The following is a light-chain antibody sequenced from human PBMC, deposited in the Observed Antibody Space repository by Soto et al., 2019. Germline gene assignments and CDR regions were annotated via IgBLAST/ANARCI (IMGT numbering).Light chain of an antibody. CDR1: QSISIN. CDR3: QQFRNWPWT. CDR2: AGS. J-gene: IGKJ1*01. V-gene: IGKV3D-15*01. Sequence: EIVLTQSPGTLSFSPGDRVTLSCRASQSISINLAWYQHRPGQAPRLLIHAGSTRATGIPARISGSGSGTEFTLTISSLQSEDFAVYYCQQFRNWPWTFAQGTKVAIK.